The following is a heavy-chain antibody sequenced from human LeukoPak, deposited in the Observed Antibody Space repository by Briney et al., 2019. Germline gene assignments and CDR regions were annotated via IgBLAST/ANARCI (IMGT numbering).Heavy chain of an antibody. CDR1: GASISSYY. J-gene: IGHJ4*02. V-gene: IGHV4-4*07. Sequence: KPSETLSLTCTVSGASISSYYWSWLRQPAGKGLEWIGRIYNSGSTNYNPSLKSRVTISVDKSKNQFSLELSSVTAADTAVYYCATIEVAGTIGDYWGQGTLVTVSS. D-gene: IGHD6-19*01. CDR2: IYNSGST. CDR3: ATIEVAGTIGDY.